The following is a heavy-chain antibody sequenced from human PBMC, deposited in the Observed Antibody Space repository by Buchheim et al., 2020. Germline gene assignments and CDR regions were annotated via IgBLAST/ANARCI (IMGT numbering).Heavy chain of an antibody. D-gene: IGHD6-6*01. CDR2: ISYDGSNK. CDR1: GFTFSSYG. J-gene: IGHJ6*02. V-gene: IGHV3-30*18. CDR3: AKDFASSSSYYYGMDV. Sequence: QVQLVESGGGVVQPGRSLRLSCAASGFTFSSYGMHWVRQAPGKGLEWVAVISYDGSNKYYADSVKGRFTISRANSKNTLYLQMNSLRAEDTAVYYCAKDFASSSSYYYGMDVWGQGTT.